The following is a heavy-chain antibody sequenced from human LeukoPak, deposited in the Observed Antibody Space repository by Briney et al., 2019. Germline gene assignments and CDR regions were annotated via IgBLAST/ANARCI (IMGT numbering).Heavy chain of an antibody. CDR3: ARALGGYSYGSGY. CDR2: IKQDGSEK. J-gene: IGHJ4*02. CDR1: GFTFSSYW. V-gene: IGHV3-7*01. Sequence: GGSLRLSCAASGFTFSSYWMSWVRQAPGKGLEWVANIKQDGSEKYYVDSVKARFTISRDNAKNSLYLQMNSLRAEDTAVYYCARALGGYSYGSGYWGQGTLVTVSS. D-gene: IGHD5-18*01.